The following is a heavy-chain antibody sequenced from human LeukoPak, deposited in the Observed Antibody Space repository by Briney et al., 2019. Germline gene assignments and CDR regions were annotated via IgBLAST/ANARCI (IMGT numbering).Heavy chain of an antibody. CDR3: ARLFHPALSGNYPFDY. CDR1: GGSINSYY. D-gene: IGHD1-26*01. V-gene: IGHV4-59*01. J-gene: IGHJ4*02. CDR2: IYYSGST. Sequence: SETLSLTCTVSGGSINSYYWSWIRQPPGKGLEWIAYIYYSGSTSYYPSLKSRVTISVDTSKNQFSLKLNSVTAADTAMYYCARLFHPALSGNYPFDYWGQRTLVTVSS.